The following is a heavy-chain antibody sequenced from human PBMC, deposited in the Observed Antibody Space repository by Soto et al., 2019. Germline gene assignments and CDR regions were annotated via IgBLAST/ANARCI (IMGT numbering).Heavy chain of an antibody. CDR3: ARMATSGTLNWFDP. CDR1: GYAFSNND. J-gene: IGHJ5*02. Sequence: ASVKVSCKASGYAFSNNDISWVRQATGQGREWMGWMNPNSGNGGYAQKFQGRVTMTRDTSTSTAYMELSSLASDDTAIYYCARMATSGTLNWFDPWGQGXLVTVSS. V-gene: IGHV1-8*01. CDR2: MNPNSGNG.